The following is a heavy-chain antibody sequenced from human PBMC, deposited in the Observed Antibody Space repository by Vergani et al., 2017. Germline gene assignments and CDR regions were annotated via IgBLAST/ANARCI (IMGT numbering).Heavy chain of an antibody. CDR3: AREGGWQKLSVSFDY. CDR1: GGTFSRYA. J-gene: IGHJ4*02. Sequence: VQLVQSGDEVKKPGSSVKVSCKASGGTFSRYAISWVRQAPGQGIEWIGGIIPIFGTATYAQKCQGRVTITADESTSTAYMELSSLRSEDTAVYYSAREGGWQKLSVSFDYWGQGTLVTVSS. D-gene: IGHD6-13*01. CDR2: IIPIFGTA. V-gene: IGHV1-69*01.